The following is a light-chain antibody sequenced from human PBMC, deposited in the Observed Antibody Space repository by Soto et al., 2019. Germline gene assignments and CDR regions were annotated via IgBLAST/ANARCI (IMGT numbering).Light chain of an antibody. V-gene: IGKV1-13*02. CDR1: QGISSA. J-gene: IGKJ5*01. Sequence: AIQLTQSPSSLSASIGDRVTITCRASQGISSALAWYQQKPGKAPSLLIYGASTLESGVPSSFSGSGSGTDFTLTISSRQPEDFATYYCLHFNGYPRTFGQGTRLEIK. CDR3: LHFNGYPRT. CDR2: GAS.